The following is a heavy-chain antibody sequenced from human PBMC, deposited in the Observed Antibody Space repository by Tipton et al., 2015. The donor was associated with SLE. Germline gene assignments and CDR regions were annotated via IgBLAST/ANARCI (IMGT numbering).Heavy chain of an antibody. Sequence: TLSLTCAVYGGSFSGYYWSWIRQPPGKGLEWIGEINHSGSTNYNPSLKSRVTISVDTSKNQFSLKLSSVTAADTAAYYCATGLGELFYYYGMDVWGQGTTVTVSS. CDR2: INHSGST. V-gene: IGHV4-34*01. D-gene: IGHD3-10*01. CDR1: GGSFSGYY. J-gene: IGHJ6*02. CDR3: ATGLGELFYYYGMDV.